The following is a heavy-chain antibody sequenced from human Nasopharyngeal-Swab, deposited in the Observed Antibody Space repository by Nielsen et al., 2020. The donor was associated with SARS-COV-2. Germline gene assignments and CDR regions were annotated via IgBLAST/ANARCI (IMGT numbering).Heavy chain of an antibody. D-gene: IGHD2-15*01. J-gene: IGHJ6*02. CDR2: IYYSGST. CDR3: ARQEGENCSGGSCYYYYGMDV. V-gene: IGHV4-59*08. Sequence: GSLRLSCTVSGGSISSYYWSWIRQPPGKGLEWIGYIYYSGSTNYNPSLKSRVTISVDTSKNQFSLKLSSVTAADTAVYYCARQEGENCSGGSCYYYYGMDVWGQGTTVTFSS. CDR1: GGSISSYY.